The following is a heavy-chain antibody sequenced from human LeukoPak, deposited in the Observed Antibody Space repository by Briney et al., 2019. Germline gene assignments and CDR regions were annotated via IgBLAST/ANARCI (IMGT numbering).Heavy chain of an antibody. D-gene: IGHD4-17*01. CDR2: INPNSGDT. CDR1: GYTFTRYY. CDR3: AREGLYGDYNFALDF. J-gene: IGHJ4*02. Sequence: ASVKVSCKASGYTFTRYYMHWVRQAPGQGLEWMGWINPNSGDTNYAQKFQGRVTLTRDTSINTAYLDLSSLTSDDTAVYYCAREGLYGDYNFALDFWGQGTMVTVSS. V-gene: IGHV1-2*02.